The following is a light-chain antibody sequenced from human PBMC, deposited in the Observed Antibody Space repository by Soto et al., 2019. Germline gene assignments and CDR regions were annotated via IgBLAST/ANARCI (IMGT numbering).Light chain of an antibody. J-gene: IGKJ1*01. CDR1: QSISGY. V-gene: IGKV1-39*01. CDR2: ATS. Sequence: DIQMTQSPSSLSASVGDRVTITCRASQSISGYINWYQQTPGTAPKLLVFATSGLQSGVPSRFSGSGSGTDFIFTISSLQPEDFATYYCQQSYSSPKTFGQGTKVEMK. CDR3: QQSYSSPKT.